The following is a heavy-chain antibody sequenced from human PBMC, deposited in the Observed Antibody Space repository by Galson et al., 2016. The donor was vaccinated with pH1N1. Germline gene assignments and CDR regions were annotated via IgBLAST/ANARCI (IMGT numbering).Heavy chain of an antibody. CDR3: ARVDFGGKLGD. J-gene: IGHJ4*02. Sequence: SETLSLTCTVYVGSFSDYYWSWIRQPPGKGLEWIGEVNPSGSTIYNPSLNSRVIISADTSRNQFSLKLTSVTAADTAVYFCARVDFGGKLGDWGQGTQVTGSS. CDR2: VNPSGST. V-gene: IGHV4-34*01. D-gene: IGHD3-10*01. CDR1: VGSFSDYY.